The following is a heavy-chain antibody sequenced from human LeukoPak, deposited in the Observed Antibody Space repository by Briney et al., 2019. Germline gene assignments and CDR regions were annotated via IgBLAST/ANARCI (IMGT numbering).Heavy chain of an antibody. D-gene: IGHD3-3*01. CDR3: TTRFLEWLLYPEDY. J-gene: IGHJ4*02. CDR2: IKSKTDGGTT. V-gene: IGHV3-15*01. Sequence: GGSLRLSCAASGFTFSNAWMSWVRQAPGKGLEWVGRIKSKTDGGTTDYAAPVKGRFTISRDDSKNTLYLQMNSLKTEDAAVYYCTTRFLEWLLYPEDYWGQGTLVTVSS. CDR1: GFTFSNAW.